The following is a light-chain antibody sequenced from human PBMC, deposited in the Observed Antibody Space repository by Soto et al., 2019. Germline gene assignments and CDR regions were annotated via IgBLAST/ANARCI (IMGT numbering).Light chain of an antibody. CDR1: QSVSSSY. Sequence: EIVLTQSPGTLSLSPGERATLSCRASQSVSSSYLAWYQQKPGQAPRLLIYGASSRATGIPDRFSGSGSGTDFPLTISRLEPEDFAVYYCQQYGSSLSMYTFGQGTKLEIK. CDR2: GAS. CDR3: QQYGSSLSMYT. V-gene: IGKV3-20*01. J-gene: IGKJ2*01.